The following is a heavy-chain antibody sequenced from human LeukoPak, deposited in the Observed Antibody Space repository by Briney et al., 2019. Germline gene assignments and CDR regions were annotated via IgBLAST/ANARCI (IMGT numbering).Heavy chain of an antibody. CDR3: ATPRAAASYNYYYYYMDV. D-gene: IGHD6-13*01. CDR2: IIPIFGTA. J-gene: IGHJ6*03. V-gene: IGHV1-69*13. Sequence: VASVKVSCKASGGTFSSYAISWVRQAPGQGLEWMGGIIPIFGTANYAQNSQGRATITADESTSTDYMELSSLRSEGTAVYYCATPRAAASYNYYYYYMDVWGKGTTVTVSS. CDR1: GGTFSSYA.